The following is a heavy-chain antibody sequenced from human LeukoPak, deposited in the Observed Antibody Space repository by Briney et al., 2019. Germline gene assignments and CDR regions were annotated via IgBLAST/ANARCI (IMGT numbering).Heavy chain of an antibody. D-gene: IGHD6-13*01. Sequence: SETLSLTCTVSGGSISSYYWSWIRQPPGKGLEWIGYIYYSGSTNYKSSLKSRVTISVDTSKNQFSLKLSSVTAADTAVYYCARALYTSRSYLATFSPTNFDYWGQGTLVTVSS. CDR2: IYYSGST. J-gene: IGHJ4*02. V-gene: IGHV4-59*01. CDR3: ARALYTSRSYLATFSPTNFDY. CDR1: GGSISSYY.